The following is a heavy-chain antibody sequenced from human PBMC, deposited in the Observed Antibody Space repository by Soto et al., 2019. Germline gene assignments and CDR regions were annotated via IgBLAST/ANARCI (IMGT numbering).Heavy chain of an antibody. J-gene: IGHJ6*02. Sequence: SVKVSCKASGGTFSSYAISWVRQAPGQGLEWMGGIIPIFGTANYAQKFQGRVTITADESTSTAYMELSSLRSEDTAVYYCALYILTGYVEYGGMDVWGQGTTVTVSS. CDR1: GGTFSSYA. V-gene: IGHV1-69*13. D-gene: IGHD3-9*01. CDR2: IIPIFGTA. CDR3: ALYILTGYVEYGGMDV.